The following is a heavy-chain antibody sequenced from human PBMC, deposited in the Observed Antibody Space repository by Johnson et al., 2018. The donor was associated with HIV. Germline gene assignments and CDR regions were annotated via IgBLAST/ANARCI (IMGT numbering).Heavy chain of an antibody. D-gene: IGHD3-16*01. V-gene: IGHV3-30-3*01. J-gene: IGHJ3*02. Sequence: QVQLVESGGGVVQPGRSLRLSSAASGFTFSSYAMHWVRQAPGKGLEWVAVISYDGSNKYYADSVKGRFTISRDTSKNTLYLQMISLRAEDTAVYYCARDGGIGRTREDAFDIWGQGTMVIVSS. CDR1: GFTFSSYA. CDR3: ARDGGIGRTREDAFDI. CDR2: ISYDGSNK.